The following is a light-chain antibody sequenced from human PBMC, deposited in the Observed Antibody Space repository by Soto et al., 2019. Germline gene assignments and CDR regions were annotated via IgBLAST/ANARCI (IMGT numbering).Light chain of an antibody. CDR2: ADN. V-gene: IGLV1-44*01. Sequence: QSVLTQPPSASGTPGQRVSISCSGSSSNIGSNSVQWHQQLPGTAPNLLIYADNQRPSGVPDRFSGYKCGASAPLAITGLQPGDEDDYYWAAWDDSLNGFVFGSGTKLTVL. CDR3: AAWDDSLNGFV. J-gene: IGLJ1*01. CDR1: SSNIGSNS.